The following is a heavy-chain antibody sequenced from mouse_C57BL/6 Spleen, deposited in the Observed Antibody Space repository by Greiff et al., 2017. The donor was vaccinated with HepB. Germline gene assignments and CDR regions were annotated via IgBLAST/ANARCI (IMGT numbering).Heavy chain of an antibody. CDR3: AREGDDRGYFDV. D-gene: IGHD2-2*01. Sequence: EVQLVESGGGLVKPGGSLKLSCAASGFTFSSYAMSWVRQTPEKRLEWVATISDGGSYTYYPDNVKGRFTISRDNAKNNLYLQMSHLKSEDTAMYYCAREGDDRGYFDVWGTGTTVTVSS. CDR2: ISDGGSYT. J-gene: IGHJ1*03. CDR1: GFTFSSYA. V-gene: IGHV5-4*01.